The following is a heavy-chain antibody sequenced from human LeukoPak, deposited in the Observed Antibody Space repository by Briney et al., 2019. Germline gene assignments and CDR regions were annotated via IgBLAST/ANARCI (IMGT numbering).Heavy chain of an antibody. Sequence: ASVKVSCKVSGYTLTELFMHWVRQAPGKGLEWMGGFDPEDGETIYAQKFQGRVTMTEDTSTDTAYMELSSLRSEDTAVYHCATVAGYSSSWYRGQYYYGMDVWGQGTTVTVSS. V-gene: IGHV1-24*01. CDR1: GYTLTELF. CDR2: FDPEDGET. D-gene: IGHD6-13*01. J-gene: IGHJ6*02. CDR3: ATVAGYSSSWYRGQYYYGMDV.